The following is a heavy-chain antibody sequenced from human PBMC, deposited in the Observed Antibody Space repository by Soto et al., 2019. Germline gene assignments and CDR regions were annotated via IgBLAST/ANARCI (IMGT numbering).Heavy chain of an antibody. Sequence: ASVKVSCKASGYTFTSYAMHWVRQAPGQRLEWMGWINAGNGNTKYSQKFQGRVTITRDTSASTAYMELSSLRSEDTAVYYCARDPGQGDSGSYFDYWGQGTLVTVSS. CDR2: INAGNGNT. D-gene: IGHD1-26*01. CDR3: ARDPGQGDSGSYFDY. CDR1: GYTFTSYA. J-gene: IGHJ4*02. V-gene: IGHV1-3*01.